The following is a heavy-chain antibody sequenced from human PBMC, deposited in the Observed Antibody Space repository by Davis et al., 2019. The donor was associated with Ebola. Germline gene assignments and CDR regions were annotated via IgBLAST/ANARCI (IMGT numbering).Heavy chain of an antibody. V-gene: IGHV1-18*01. CDR2: ISAYNGNT. J-gene: IGHJ5*02. CDR1: GYTFTSYG. D-gene: IGHD3-10*01. Sequence: AASVKVSCKASGYTFTSYGISWVRQAPGQGLEWMGWISAYNGNTNYAQKLQGRVTMTRNTSISTAYMELSSLRSEDTAVYYCARVRSGTVWFDPWGQGTLVTVSS. CDR3: ARVRSGTVWFDP.